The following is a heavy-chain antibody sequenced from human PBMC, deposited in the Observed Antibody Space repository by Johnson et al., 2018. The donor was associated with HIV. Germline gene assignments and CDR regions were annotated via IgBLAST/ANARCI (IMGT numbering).Heavy chain of an antibody. CDR2: ISSIGGST. J-gene: IGHJ3*02. CDR3: ASGYFDWLLISAVAFDI. D-gene: IGHD3-9*01. Sequence: MQLVESGGGLVQPGGSLTLSCAASGFTFSSFAMSWVRQAPGKGLEWVSGISSIGGSTYYADSVKGRFTISRDNSKNTLYLQMNSLRAEDTAVYYCASGYFDWLLISAVAFDIWGQGTMVTVSS. CDR1: GFTFSSFA. V-gene: IGHV3-23*04.